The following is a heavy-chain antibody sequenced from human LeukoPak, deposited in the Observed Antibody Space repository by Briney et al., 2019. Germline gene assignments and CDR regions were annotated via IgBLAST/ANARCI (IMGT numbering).Heavy chain of an antibody. V-gene: IGHV3-74*01. Sequence: GGSLRLSCAASGFTFSSYWMHWVRQAPGKGLVWVSRIDNDGRGTSYADSVKGRFTISRDNAKNRLYLQMNSLRAEDTAVYYCAGLNYGPDYWGQGTLVTVSS. CDR3: AGLNYGPDY. J-gene: IGHJ4*02. CDR2: IDNDGRGT. CDR1: GFTFSSYW. D-gene: IGHD3-16*01.